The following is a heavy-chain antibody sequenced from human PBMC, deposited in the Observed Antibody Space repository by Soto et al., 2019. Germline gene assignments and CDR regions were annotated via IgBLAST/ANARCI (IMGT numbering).Heavy chain of an antibody. CDR2: FDYSGTT. V-gene: IGHV4-39*01. CDR1: GGSIRRSHYF. Sequence: SETLSLTCSVSGGSIRRSHYFWGWIRQPPGKGLEWIGNFDYSGTTYYNPSLKSRVTISVDTSKNQFSLKVNSVTAADTAVYYCARQTSSSSVWFWSDPWGQGTLVTVS. CDR3: ARQTSSSSVWFWSDP. J-gene: IGHJ5*02. D-gene: IGHD6-6*01.